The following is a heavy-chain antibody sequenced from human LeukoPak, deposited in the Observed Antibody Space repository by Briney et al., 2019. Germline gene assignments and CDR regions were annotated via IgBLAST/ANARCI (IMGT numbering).Heavy chain of an antibody. V-gene: IGHV3-23*01. D-gene: IGHD1-26*01. CDR2: ISGSGSGGST. Sequence: GGSLRLSCAASGFTFSSYAMSWVRQAPGKGLEWVSGISGSGSGGSTYYADSVKGRFTISRDNSKNTLYLQMNSLRAEDTAVYYCAKAGSIKFDYWGQGTLVTVSS. CDR3: AKAGSIKFDY. J-gene: IGHJ4*02. CDR1: GFTFSSYA.